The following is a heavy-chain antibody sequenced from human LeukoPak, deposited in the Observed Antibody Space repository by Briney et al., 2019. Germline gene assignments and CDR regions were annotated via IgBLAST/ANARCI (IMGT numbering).Heavy chain of an antibody. V-gene: IGHV3-30-3*01. Sequence: GGSLRLSCAASGFTFSSYAMHWVRQAPGKGLEWVAVISYDGSNKYYADSVKGRFTISRDNSKNTLYLQMNSLRAEDTAVYYCGRDGPSYYDFWTGYEGDYYYMDVWGKGTTVTVSS. J-gene: IGHJ6*03. D-gene: IGHD3-3*01. CDR3: GRDGPSYYDFWTGYEGDYYYMDV. CDR2: ISYDGSNK. CDR1: GFTFSSYA.